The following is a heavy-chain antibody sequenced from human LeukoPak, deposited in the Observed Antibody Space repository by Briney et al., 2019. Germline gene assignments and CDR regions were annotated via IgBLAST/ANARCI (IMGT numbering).Heavy chain of an antibody. CDR3: ARRRRYCSGGSCYLYDY. V-gene: IGHV4-39*01. Sequence: SETLSLTCTVSGGSISSSSYYWGWIRQPPGKGLEWIGSIYYSGSTYYNPSLKSRVTISVDTSKNQFSLKLSSVTAADTAVYYCARRRRYCSGGSCYLYDYWGQGTLVTVSS. CDR1: GGSISSSSYY. J-gene: IGHJ4*02. D-gene: IGHD2-15*01. CDR2: IYYSGST.